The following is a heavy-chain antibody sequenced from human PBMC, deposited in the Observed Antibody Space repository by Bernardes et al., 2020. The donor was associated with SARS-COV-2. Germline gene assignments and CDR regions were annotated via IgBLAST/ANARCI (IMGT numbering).Heavy chain of an antibody. CDR2: FDLEDGET. D-gene: IGHD6-19*01. CDR3: ATGLAVAGLPLNYYYYCGMDV. V-gene: IGHV1-24*01. CDR1: GYTLTELS. Sequence: ASAQVPCQVSGYTLTELSLHWVRQAPGKGLEWMGGFDLEDGETLHPQKFQGRVTMTEDTSTDTAYMELSSLRSEDTAVYYCATGLAVAGLPLNYYYYCGMDVWGQGTTVTVSS. J-gene: IGHJ6*02.